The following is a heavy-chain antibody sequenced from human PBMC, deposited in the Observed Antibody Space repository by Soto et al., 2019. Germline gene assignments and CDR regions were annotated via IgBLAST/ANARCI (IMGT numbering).Heavy chain of an antibody. J-gene: IGHJ3*02. V-gene: IGHV1-69*02. Sequence: QVQLVQSGAEVKKPGSSVKVSCKASGDTFSSYTISWVRQAPGQGLEWMGRTIPILDKANYALKFQGRVTITADKSTNPAHMELGSLSCEDTALYYWAAGGSGAFDIWGQGTMVPVFS. D-gene: IGHD1-26*01. CDR3: AAGGSGAFDI. CDR1: GDTFSSYT. CDR2: TIPILDKA.